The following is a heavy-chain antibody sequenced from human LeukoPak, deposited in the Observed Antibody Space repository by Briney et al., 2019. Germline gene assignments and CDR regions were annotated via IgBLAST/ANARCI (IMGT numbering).Heavy chain of an antibody. CDR2: ISATGGTI. J-gene: IGHJ4*02. D-gene: IGHD3-22*01. Sequence: GGSLRLSCAASGFTFSSNGMNWVRQAPGKGLEWVSYISATGGTIYYADSVKGRFTISRDNAKNSLYLQMNSLRAEDMALYYCARDYSPEHYYDSSGYYWGQGTLVTVSS. V-gene: IGHV3-48*04. CDR1: GFTFSSNG. CDR3: ARDYSPEHYYDSSGYY.